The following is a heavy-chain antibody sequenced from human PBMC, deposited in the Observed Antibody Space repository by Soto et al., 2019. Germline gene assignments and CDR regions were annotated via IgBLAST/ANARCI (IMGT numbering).Heavy chain of an antibody. CDR1: GGTFSSYA. J-gene: IGHJ6*02. CDR3: ARPFPPSLWFGDQYYYGMDV. D-gene: IGHD3-10*01. CDR2: IIPIFGTA. V-gene: IGHV1-69*01. Sequence: QVQLVQSGAEVKKPGSSVKVSCKASGGTFSSYAISWVRQAPGQGLEWMGGIIPIFGTANYVQKFQGRVTITADESTSTAYMELSSLRSEDTAVYYCARPFPPSLWFGDQYYYGMDVWGQGTTVTVSS.